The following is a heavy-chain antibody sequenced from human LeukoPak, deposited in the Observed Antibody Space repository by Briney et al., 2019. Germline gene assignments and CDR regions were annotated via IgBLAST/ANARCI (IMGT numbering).Heavy chain of an antibody. CDR2: IKHDGSEK. J-gene: IGHJ6*02. V-gene: IGHV3-7*03. CDR3: ARANFDWLLRFYYHGMDV. CDR1: RFTFSNYW. D-gene: IGHD3-9*01. Sequence: GGSLRLSCAASRFTFSNYWMSWVRQAPGKGLEWVANIKHDGSEKYYVDSVKGRFTISRDNAKDSMYLQMNSLRAEDTAVYFCARANFDWLLRFYYHGMDVWGQGTTVTVSS.